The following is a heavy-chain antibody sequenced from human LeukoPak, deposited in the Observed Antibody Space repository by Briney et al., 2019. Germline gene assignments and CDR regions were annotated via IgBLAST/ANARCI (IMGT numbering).Heavy chain of an antibody. D-gene: IGHD6-19*01. CDR3: ARDRGIGYSSAWYGKYFHH. Sequence: GGSLRLSCAASGFTFSSYGMSWVRQAPGKGLEWVSAISGSGGSTYYADSVKGRFIISRDNSKNTLYLEMNSLKPEDTAVYYCARDRGIGYSSAWYGKYFHHWGQGTLVTVSS. CDR2: ISGSGGST. J-gene: IGHJ1*01. CDR1: GFTFSSYG. V-gene: IGHV3-23*01.